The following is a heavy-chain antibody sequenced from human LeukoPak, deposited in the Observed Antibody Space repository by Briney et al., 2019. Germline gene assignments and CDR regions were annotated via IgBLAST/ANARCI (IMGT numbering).Heavy chain of an antibody. Sequence: PGGSLRLSCAASGFTFSSYAMSWVRQAPGKGLEWVSAISGSGASTYYADSVKGRFTISRDNSKNTLYLQMNSLRAEDTAVYYCAKGLGDADYYFDYWGQGTLVTVSS. J-gene: IGHJ4*02. CDR3: AKGLGDADYYFDY. V-gene: IGHV3-23*01. D-gene: IGHD3-10*01. CDR2: ISGSGAST. CDR1: GFTFSSYA.